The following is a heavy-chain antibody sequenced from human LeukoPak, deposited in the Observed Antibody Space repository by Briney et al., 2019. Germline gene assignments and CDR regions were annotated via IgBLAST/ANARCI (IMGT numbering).Heavy chain of an antibody. CDR3: ARGGDGYNLEWFDP. D-gene: IGHD5-24*01. CDR1: GGTFSSYA. CDR2: IIPIFGTA. Sequence: GASVKVFCKASGGTFSSYAISWVRQAPGQGLEWMGGIIPIFGTANYAQKFRGRVTITTDESTSTAYMELSSLRSEDTAVYYCARGGDGYNLEWFDPWGQGTLVTVSS. V-gene: IGHV1-69*05. J-gene: IGHJ5*02.